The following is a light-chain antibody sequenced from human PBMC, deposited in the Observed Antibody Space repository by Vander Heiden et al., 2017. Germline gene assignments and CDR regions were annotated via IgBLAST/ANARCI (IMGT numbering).Light chain of an antibody. Sequence: DIVMTQSPDTLAVSLGERDTNNCQPSQCDLSSSNNKNYLAWFQQKPGQPPKLLIYWASTRETGVPDRFSGSGSGTDFTLTISSLQAENVAVYYCQQYYKIPRTFGQGTKVEIK. CDR2: WAS. CDR3: QQYYKIPRT. V-gene: IGKV4-1*01. CDR1: QCDLSSSNNKNY. J-gene: IGKJ1*01.